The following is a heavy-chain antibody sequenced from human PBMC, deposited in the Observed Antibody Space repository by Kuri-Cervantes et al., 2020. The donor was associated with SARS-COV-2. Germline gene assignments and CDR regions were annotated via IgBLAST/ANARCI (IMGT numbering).Heavy chain of an antibody. CDR2: IYYSGST. V-gene: IGHV4-39*07. J-gene: IGHJ4*02. D-gene: IGHD3-10*01. Sequence: ESLKISCTVSGGSISSSSYYWGWIRQPPGKGLEWIGSIYYSGSTYYNPSLKSRVTISVDTYMTQFSLKLSSVTAADTAVYYCARRATRGPGGDHPFGYWGQGTLVTVSS. CDR3: ARRATRGPGGDHPFGY. CDR1: GGSISSSSYY.